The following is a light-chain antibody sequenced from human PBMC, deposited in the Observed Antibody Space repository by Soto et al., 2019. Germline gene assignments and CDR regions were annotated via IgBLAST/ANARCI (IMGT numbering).Light chain of an antibody. Sequence: DIALTQSPLSLPVIPGESASISCRSSQILLHSNGKNFLDWYVQKPGQSPQLLIYLGSQRASGVPDKFSGSGSGADFTLKISKVEAEDVGIYYCMQALQTPSTFGQGTKLEIK. CDR2: LGS. J-gene: IGKJ2*01. V-gene: IGKV2-28*01. CDR1: QILLHSNGKNF. CDR3: MQALQTPST.